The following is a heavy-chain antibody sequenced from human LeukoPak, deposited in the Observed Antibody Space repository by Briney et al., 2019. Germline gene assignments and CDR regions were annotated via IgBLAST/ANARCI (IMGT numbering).Heavy chain of an antibody. CDR1: GFTFGDYV. V-gene: IGHV3-49*03. J-gene: IGHJ4*02. CDR2: IRNKAFGETT. D-gene: IGHD3-10*01. Sequence: GGSLRLSCSASGFTFGDYVMSWFRQAPGKGLEWVGFIRNKAFGETTQYAAPVEGRFTISRDDSKNIAYLQMNSLKTEDTAVYFCTRERALYGSGKDFDFWGQGTLVTVSS. CDR3: TRERALYGSGKDFDF.